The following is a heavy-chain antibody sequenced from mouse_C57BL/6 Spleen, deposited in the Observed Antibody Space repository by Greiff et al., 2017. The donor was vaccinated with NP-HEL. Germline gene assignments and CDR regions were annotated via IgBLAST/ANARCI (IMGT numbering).Heavy chain of an antibody. CDR1: GYTFTDYY. J-gene: IGHJ2*01. V-gene: IGHV1-76*01. CDR3: ARRSSMVTGYFDY. Sequence: VQLQQSGAELVRPGASVKLSCKASGYTFTDYYINWVKQRPGQGLEWIARIYPGSGNTYYNEKFKGKAKLTAEKSSSTAYMQLSSLTSEDSAVYFCARRSSMVTGYFDYWGQGTTLTVSS. CDR2: IYPGSGNT. D-gene: IGHD2-2*01.